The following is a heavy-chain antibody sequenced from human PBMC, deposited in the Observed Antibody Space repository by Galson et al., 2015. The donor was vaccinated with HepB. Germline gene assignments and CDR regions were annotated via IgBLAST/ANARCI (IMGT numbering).Heavy chain of an antibody. CDR3: AKAPRGSYYVTYFDP. CDR1: GFTFYDYA. D-gene: IGHD3-10*01. J-gene: IGHJ4*02. V-gene: IGHV3-9*01. CDR2: ISWNGGTI. Sequence: SLRLSCAASGFTFYDYAMHWVRQVPGKGPEWVAGISWNGGTITYADSVKGRFTISRDNAKNSLYLQMSSLRVEDTAFYFCAKAPRGSYYVTYFDPWGRGTLVTVSS.